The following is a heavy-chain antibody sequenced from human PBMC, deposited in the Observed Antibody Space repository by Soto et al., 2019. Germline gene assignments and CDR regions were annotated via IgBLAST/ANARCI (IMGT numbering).Heavy chain of an antibody. CDR1: GDSISNYY. J-gene: IGHJ6*02. Sequence: PSETLSLTCTVSGDSISNYYWSWIRQPPGKGLEWIGYIYYSGRAIYNPSLMSRVTMSIETSKNHFSLKLSSVTAADTAAYYCARHIVPVATINDYYYGMDVWGQGTTVTVSS. CDR2: IYYSGRA. V-gene: IGHV4-59*08. D-gene: IGHD5-12*01. CDR3: ARHIVPVATINDYYYGMDV.